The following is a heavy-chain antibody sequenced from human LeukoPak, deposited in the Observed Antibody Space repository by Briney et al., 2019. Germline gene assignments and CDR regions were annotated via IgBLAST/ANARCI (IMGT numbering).Heavy chain of an antibody. J-gene: IGHJ6*02. Sequence: SSETLSLTCSVSGGSISSYYWSWIRQPAGKGLEWIGYIYYSGSTNYNPSLKSRVTISVDTSKNQFSLKLSSVTAADTAVYYCARVPPDSSSWYFFDYYYYYGMDVWGQGTTVTVSS. D-gene: IGHD6-13*01. CDR2: IYYSGST. CDR1: GGSISSYY. V-gene: IGHV4-59*01. CDR3: ARVPPDSSSWYFFDYYYYYGMDV.